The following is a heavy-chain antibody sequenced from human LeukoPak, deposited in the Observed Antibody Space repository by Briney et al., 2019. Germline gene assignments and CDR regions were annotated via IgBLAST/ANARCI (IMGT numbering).Heavy chain of an antibody. CDR3: ARSGYSYGYWFDY. V-gene: IGHV4-59*01. CDR1: GFTFSSYW. Sequence: GSLRLSCAASGFTFSSYWMSWVRQAPGKGLEWIGYIYYSGSTNYNPSLKSRVTISVDTSKNQFSLKLSSVTAADTAVYYCARSGYSYGYWFDYWGQGTLVTVSS. D-gene: IGHD5-18*01. CDR2: IYYSGST. J-gene: IGHJ4*02.